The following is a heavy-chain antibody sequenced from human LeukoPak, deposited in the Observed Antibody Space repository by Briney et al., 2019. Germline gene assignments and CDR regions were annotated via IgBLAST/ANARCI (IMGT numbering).Heavy chain of an antibody. D-gene: IGHD3-3*01. CDR3: ARVGYDFWSGYDNWFDP. CDR2: ISGSGGST. V-gene: IGHV3-23*01. J-gene: IGHJ5*02. Sequence: GGSLRLSCAASGFTFSSYAMSWVRQAPGKELEWVSAISGSGGSTYYADSVKGRFTISRDNSKNTLYLQMNSLRAEDTAVYYCARVGYDFWSGYDNWFDPWGQGTLVTVSS. CDR1: GFTFSSYA.